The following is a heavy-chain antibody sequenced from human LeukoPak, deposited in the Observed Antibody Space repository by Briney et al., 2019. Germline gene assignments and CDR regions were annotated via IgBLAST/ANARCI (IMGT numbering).Heavy chain of an antibody. J-gene: IGHJ4*02. CDR1: GFSFSNYG. Sequence: PGGSLRLSCAASGFSFSNYGMSWVRQAPGKGLEWVSIISTNGGSTYYADSVKGRFTMSRDNSENTLYLQMNRLRAEDTAVYYCAQRAYCSGASCYHHFDYWGQGTLVTVSS. CDR2: ISTNGGST. D-gene: IGHD2-15*01. CDR3: AQRAYCSGASCYHHFDY. V-gene: IGHV3-23*01.